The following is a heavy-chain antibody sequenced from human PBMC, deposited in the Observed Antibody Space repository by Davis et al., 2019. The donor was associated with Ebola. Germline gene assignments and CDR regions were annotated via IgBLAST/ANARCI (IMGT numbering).Heavy chain of an antibody. Sequence: KVSCKGSGYSFTSYWIGWVRQMPGKGLEWMGIIYPGDSDTRYSPSFQGQVTISADKSISTAYLQWSSLKASDTAMYYCARRRGAAAGIPFYFDYWGQGTLVTVSS. CDR2: IYPGDSDT. CDR1: GYSFTSYW. V-gene: IGHV5-51*01. J-gene: IGHJ4*02. CDR3: ARRRGAAAGIPFYFDY. D-gene: IGHD6-13*01.